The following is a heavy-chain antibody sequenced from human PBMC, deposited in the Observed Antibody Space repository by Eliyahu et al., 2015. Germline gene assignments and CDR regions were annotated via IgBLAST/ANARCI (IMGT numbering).Heavy chain of an antibody. J-gene: IGHJ4*02. CDR2: INPSVGST. CDR3: ARDKVGGLVQIPPFDN. Sequence: QVQLVQSGAEVKKPGASVKVSXKASGYTFTSYYMHXVRQAPGQGLEWMGIINPSVGSTSYAQKFEGRVTMTRDTSTTTVYMYLSSLKSEDTAVYYCARDKVGGLVQIPPFDNWGQGTLVTVSS. CDR1: GYTFTSYY. D-gene: IGHD6-19*01. V-gene: IGHV1-46*01.